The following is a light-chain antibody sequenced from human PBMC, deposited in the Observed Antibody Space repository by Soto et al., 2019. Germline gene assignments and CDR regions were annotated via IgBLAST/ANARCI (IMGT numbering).Light chain of an antibody. J-gene: IGKJ1*01. CDR1: QSVKIW. V-gene: IGKV1-5*01. Sequence: DIQMTQSPSTLSASLEDRVTISCRASQSVKIWLAWYQKKPGKAPKLLIYDASNLQSGVPSRFSGSGSGTEFTLSISSLQPDDFATYYCQEYNSGWRFGQGTKVEIK. CDR2: DAS. CDR3: QEYNSGWR.